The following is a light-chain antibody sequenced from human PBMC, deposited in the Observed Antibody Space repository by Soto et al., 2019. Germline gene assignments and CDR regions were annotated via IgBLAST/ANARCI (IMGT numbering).Light chain of an antibody. CDR3: QQTYATPPT. CDR1: QTIRTS. V-gene: IGKV1-39*01. J-gene: IGKJ1*01. Sequence: DIQMPQSPSSLSASVGDRVILTCRASQTIRTSLNWYQQKPGKAPKLLIYAASTLHSGVPSRFSGSGSGTDFTLSISNLQPEDFATYFCQQTYATPPTFGQGTKVDIK. CDR2: AAS.